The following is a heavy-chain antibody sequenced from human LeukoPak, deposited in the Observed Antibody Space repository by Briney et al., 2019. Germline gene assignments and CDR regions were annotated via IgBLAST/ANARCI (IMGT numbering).Heavy chain of an antibody. J-gene: IGHJ4*02. CDR1: GYTFTSYG. D-gene: IGHD3-10*01. V-gene: IGHV1-18*01. CDR3: ARDHYYGSGSYHTFDY. CDR2: TSAYSGNT. Sequence: ASVKVSCKASGYTFTSYGISWVRQAPGQGLEWMGWTSAYSGNTNYAQKLQGRVTMTTDTSTSTAYMELRSLTSADTAEYYCARDHYYGSGSYHTFDYWGQGTLVTVSS.